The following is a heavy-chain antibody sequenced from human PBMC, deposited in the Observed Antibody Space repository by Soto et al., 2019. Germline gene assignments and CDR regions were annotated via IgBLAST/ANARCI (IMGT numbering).Heavy chain of an antibody. D-gene: IGHD6-19*01. CDR3: AKGGRQWLVTSDFNY. CDR2: VSHDGRNT. CDR1: GFTFSDYA. V-gene: IGHV3-30*18. J-gene: IGHJ4*02. Sequence: VQLVESGGGVVQPGRSLRLSCAASGFTFSDYAMHWVRQAPGKGLEWVAVVSHDGRNTHYADSVKGRFTISGDSSKNTVSRERTSLRAEDTAGYYCAKGGRQWLVTSDFNYWGQGALVTVSS.